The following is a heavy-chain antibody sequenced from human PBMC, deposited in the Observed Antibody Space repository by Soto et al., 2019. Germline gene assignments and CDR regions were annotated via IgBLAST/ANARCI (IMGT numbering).Heavy chain of an antibody. Sequence: GESLVISCQGSGYAFSSYWIAWVRQMPGKGLEWMGIIYPGDSDTRYSPSFQGQVTISVDNSITTAYLQWSSLKASDTAMYYCARGYCTATICHPWFDPWGQGTLVTVSS. V-gene: IGHV5-51*01. CDR1: GYAFSSYW. CDR2: IYPGDSDT. CDR3: ARGYCTATICHPWFDP. J-gene: IGHJ5*02. D-gene: IGHD2-8*02.